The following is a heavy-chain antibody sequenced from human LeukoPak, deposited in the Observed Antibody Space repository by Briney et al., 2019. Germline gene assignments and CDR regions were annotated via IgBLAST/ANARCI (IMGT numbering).Heavy chain of an antibody. Sequence: SETLSLTCAVYGGSFSGYYWSWIRQPAGKGLEWIGRIYTSGSTNYNPSLKSRVTMSVDTSKNQFSLKLSSVTAADTAVYYCARGGDCSGGSCRFDYWGQGTLVTVSS. V-gene: IGHV4-59*10. J-gene: IGHJ4*02. CDR2: IYTSGST. CDR1: GGSFSGYY. CDR3: ARGGDCSGGSCRFDY. D-gene: IGHD2-15*01.